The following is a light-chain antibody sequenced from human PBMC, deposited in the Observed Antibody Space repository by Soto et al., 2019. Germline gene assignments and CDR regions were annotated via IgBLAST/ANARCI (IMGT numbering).Light chain of an antibody. CDR2: SDN. CDR1: NYNIGSNT. Sequence: QAVVTQPPSASGTPGQRVTISCSGSNYNIGSNTVNWYQQLPGTAPKLLIYSDNQRPSGVPDRFSGSKSGTSASLAISGLQSEDEADYYCAAWDDSLNGHWVFGGGTKLTVL. V-gene: IGLV1-44*01. J-gene: IGLJ3*02. CDR3: AAWDDSLNGHWV.